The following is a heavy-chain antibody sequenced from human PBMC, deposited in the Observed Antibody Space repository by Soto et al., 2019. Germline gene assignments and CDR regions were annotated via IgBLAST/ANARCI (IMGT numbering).Heavy chain of an antibody. V-gene: IGHV3-33*08. CDR1: GFTFSSYA. Sequence: GGSLRLSCAASGFTFSSYAMSWVRQAPGKGLEWVAVIWYDGSNKYYADSVKGRFTISRDNSKNTLYLQMNSLRAEDTAVYYCARDFDYYDSSGQLDYWGQGTLVTVSS. J-gene: IGHJ4*02. CDR3: ARDFDYYDSSGQLDY. CDR2: IWYDGSNK. D-gene: IGHD3-22*01.